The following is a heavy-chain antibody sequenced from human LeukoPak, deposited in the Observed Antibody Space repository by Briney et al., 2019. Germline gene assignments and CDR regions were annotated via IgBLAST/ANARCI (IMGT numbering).Heavy chain of an antibody. J-gene: IGHJ4*02. CDR3: ARYGSGKDY. Sequence: SETLSLTCAVYGGSFSGYYWSWIRQPPGKGLEWIGEINHSGNTNYNPSLKSRVTISVDTSKNQFSLKLSSVTAADTAVYYCARYGSGKDYWGQGTLVTVSS. CDR2: INHSGNT. D-gene: IGHD3-10*01. V-gene: IGHV4-34*01. CDR1: GGSFSGYY.